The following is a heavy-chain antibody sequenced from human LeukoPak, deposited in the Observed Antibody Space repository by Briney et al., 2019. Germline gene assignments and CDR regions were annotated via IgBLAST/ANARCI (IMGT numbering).Heavy chain of an antibody. CDR1: GFTFSSYT. Sequence: GGSLRLSCAASGFTFSSYTMNWVRQAPGKGLEWVSYISSSSSTIYYADSVKGRFTISRDNAKNSLYLQMNSLRAEDTAVYYCARGPYCSGGSCRFDYWGQGTLVTVSS. J-gene: IGHJ4*02. CDR3: ARGPYCSGGSCRFDY. D-gene: IGHD2-15*01. V-gene: IGHV3-48*04. CDR2: ISSSSSTI.